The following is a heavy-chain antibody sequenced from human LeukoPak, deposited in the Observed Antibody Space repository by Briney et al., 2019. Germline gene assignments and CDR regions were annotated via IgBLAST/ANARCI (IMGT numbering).Heavy chain of an antibody. D-gene: IGHD3-22*01. CDR3: ARGFPYYYDTSGYFFDY. CDR1: GFTFSSYS. J-gene: IGHJ4*02. CDR2: ISSSGSTI. V-gene: IGHV3-48*04. Sequence: PGGSLRLSCAASGFTFSSYSMNWVRQAPGKGLEWVSYISSSGSTIYYADSVKGRFTISRDNAKNSLYLQMNSLRAEDTAVYYCARGFPYYYDTSGYFFDYWGQGTLVTVSS.